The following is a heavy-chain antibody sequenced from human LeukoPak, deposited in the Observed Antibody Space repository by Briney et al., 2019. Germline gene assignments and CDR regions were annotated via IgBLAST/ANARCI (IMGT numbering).Heavy chain of an antibody. D-gene: IGHD6-19*01. Sequence: GRSLRLSCAASGFTFSSYGMHWVRQAPGKGLEWVAVISYDGSNKYYADSVKGRFTISRDNSKNTLYLQMNSLRAEDTAVYYCAKARDSTGWFDPWGQGTLVTVSS. J-gene: IGHJ5*02. CDR3: AKARDSTGWFDP. CDR1: GFTFSSYG. V-gene: IGHV3-30*18. CDR2: ISYDGSNK.